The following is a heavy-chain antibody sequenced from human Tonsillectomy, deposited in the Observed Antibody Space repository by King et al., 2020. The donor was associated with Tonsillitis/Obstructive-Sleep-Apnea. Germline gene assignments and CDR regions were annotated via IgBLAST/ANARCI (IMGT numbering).Heavy chain of an antibody. D-gene: IGHD5-12*01. CDR1: GFTFSSYA. Sequence: VQLVESGGGLVQTGGSLRLTCAASGFTFSSYAMSWVRQAPGKGLEWVSAISGSGGSTYYADSVKGRFTISRDNSKNTLYLQMNSLRVEDTAVYYCAKRKGGYDGPGYFDYWGQGTLVTVSS. CDR2: ISGSGGST. J-gene: IGHJ4*02. CDR3: AKRKGGYDGPGYFDY. V-gene: IGHV3-23*04.